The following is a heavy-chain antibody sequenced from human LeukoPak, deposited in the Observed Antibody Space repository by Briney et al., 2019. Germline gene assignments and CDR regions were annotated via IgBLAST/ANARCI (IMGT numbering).Heavy chain of an antibody. J-gene: IGHJ4*02. CDR2: IKQDGSEK. Sequence: GGSLRLSCATSGFTFSNYWMAWVRQAPGKGLEWVANIKQDGSEKYYVDSVKGRFTLSGDNAKNSLYLQMNSLRVEDTAVYYCATQRSGIFDYWGQGTLVTVSS. CDR3: ATQRSGIFDY. V-gene: IGHV3-7*02. CDR1: GFTFSNYW. D-gene: IGHD1-14*01.